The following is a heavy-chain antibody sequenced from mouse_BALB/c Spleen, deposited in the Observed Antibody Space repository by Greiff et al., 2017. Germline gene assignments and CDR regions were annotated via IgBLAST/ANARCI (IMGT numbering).Heavy chain of an antibody. CDR3: ARSELGRDYYAMDY. CDR1: GFTFSSFG. Sequence: EVHLVESGGGLVQPGGSRKLSCAASGFTFSSFGMHWVRQAPEKGLEWVAYISSGSSTIYYADTVKGRFTISRDNPKNTLFLQMTSLRSEDTAMYYCARSELGRDYYAMDYWGQGTSVTVSS. D-gene: IGHD4-1*01. CDR2: ISSGSSTI. V-gene: IGHV5-17*02. J-gene: IGHJ4*01.